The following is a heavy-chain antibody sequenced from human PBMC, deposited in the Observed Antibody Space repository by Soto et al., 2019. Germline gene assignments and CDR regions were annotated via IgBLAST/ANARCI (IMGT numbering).Heavy chain of an antibody. J-gene: IGHJ4*02. D-gene: IGHD2-8*01. CDR1: GFSFSSDW. CDR2: IKQDGSER. CDR3: ARGMH. Sequence: VQLVESGGGLVQPGGSLRLSCAASGFSFSSDWMSWVRQAPGKGLEWVANIKQDGSERYYVDSVRGRFTISRDNAKNSLYLQMNSLRAEDTAVYYCARGMHWGQGTLVTVSS. V-gene: IGHV3-7*04.